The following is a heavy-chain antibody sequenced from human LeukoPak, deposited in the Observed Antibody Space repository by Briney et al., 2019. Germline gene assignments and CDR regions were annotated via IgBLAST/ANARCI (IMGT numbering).Heavy chain of an antibody. CDR3: ARDNGSSFALDDAFDI. D-gene: IGHD6-6*01. CDR2: ISSSSSTI. V-gene: IGHV3-48*01. J-gene: IGHJ3*02. Sequence: PGGSLRLSCAASGFTFSSYSMNWVRQAPGKGLEWVSYISSSSSTIYYADSVKGRFTISRDNAKNSLYLQMNSLRAEDTAVYYCARDNGSSFALDDAFDIWGQGTMVTVSS. CDR1: GFTFSSYS.